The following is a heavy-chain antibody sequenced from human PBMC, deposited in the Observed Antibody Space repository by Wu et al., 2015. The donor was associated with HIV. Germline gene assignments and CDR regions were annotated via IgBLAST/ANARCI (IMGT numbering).Heavy chain of an antibody. CDR3: ARGLTGPMMTGALRY. CDR1: GYSFTAYY. J-gene: IGHJ4*02. V-gene: IGHV1-8*02. D-gene: IGHD3-9*01. Sequence: QVQLVQSGAEVKRPGASVKVSCKTSGYSFTAYYIHWIRQAPGQGLEWMGWMNPDNGNTAFAQKFQGRVTMTRNTSISTAYMELRSLRFDDAAVYYCARGLTGPMMTGALRYWGQGTLVAVSP. CDR2: MNPDNGNT.